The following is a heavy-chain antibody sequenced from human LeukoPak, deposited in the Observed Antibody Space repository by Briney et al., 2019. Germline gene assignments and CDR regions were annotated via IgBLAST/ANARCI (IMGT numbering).Heavy chain of an antibody. D-gene: IGHD2-2*01. CDR2: KYYSGRA. J-gene: IGHJ3*01. Sequence: PSETLSLTCNVSGVSISDGRYYWTWIRQVPGKCPEWIGYKYYSGRAKYNPSLKSRVNISIDTPENQFYRHLSSVTAADTATYYCASPYCSGISCLDVFNVWGQGRRVTVSS. CDR3: ASPYCSGISCLDVFNV. CDR1: GVSISDGRYY. V-gene: IGHV4-31*03.